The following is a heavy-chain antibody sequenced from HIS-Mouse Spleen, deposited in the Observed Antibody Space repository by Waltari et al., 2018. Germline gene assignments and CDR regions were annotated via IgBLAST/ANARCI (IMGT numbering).Heavy chain of an antibody. Sequence: QVQLQESGPGLVKPSETLSLTCTVSGYSISIGYYWGWIRQPPGKGLEWIGSIYHSGSTYYNPSLKSRVTISVDTSKNQFSLKLSSVTAADTAVYYCARVGNWEDAFDIWGQGTMVTVSS. CDR3: ARVGNWEDAFDI. CDR2: IYHSGST. D-gene: IGHD7-27*01. V-gene: IGHV4-38-2*02. CDR1: GYSISIGYY. J-gene: IGHJ3*02.